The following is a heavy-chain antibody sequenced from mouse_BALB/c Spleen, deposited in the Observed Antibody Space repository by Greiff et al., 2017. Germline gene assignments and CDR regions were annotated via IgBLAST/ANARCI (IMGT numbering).Heavy chain of an antibody. D-gene: IGHD3-2*01. CDR2: INPDSSTI. V-gene: IGHV4-1*02. CDR3: ARLRVDSSGYVSFAY. J-gene: IGHJ3*01. Sequence: EVQRVESGGGLVQPGGSLKLSCAASGFDFSRYWMSWVRQAPGKGLEWIGEINPDSSTINYTPSLKDKFIISRDNAKNTLYLQMSKVRSEDTALYYCARLRVDSSGYVSFAYWGQGTLVTVSA. CDR1: GFDFSRYW.